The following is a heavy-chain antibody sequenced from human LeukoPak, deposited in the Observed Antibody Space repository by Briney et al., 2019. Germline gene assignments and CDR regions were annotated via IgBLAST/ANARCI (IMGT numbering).Heavy chain of an antibody. Sequence: SETLSLTCTVSGGSISSYYWSWIRQPPGKGLEWIGYIYYSGSTNYNPSLKSRVTISVDTSKNQFSLKLSSVTAADTAVYYCASTKTIAARAFDIWGQGTMVTVSS. CDR3: ASTKTIAARAFDI. D-gene: IGHD6-6*01. J-gene: IGHJ3*02. V-gene: IGHV4-59*08. CDR2: IYYSGST. CDR1: GGSISSYY.